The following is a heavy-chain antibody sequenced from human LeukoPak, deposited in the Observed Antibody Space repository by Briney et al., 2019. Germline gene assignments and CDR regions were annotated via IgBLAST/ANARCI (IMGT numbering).Heavy chain of an antibody. V-gene: IGHV1-18*01. J-gene: IGHJ4*02. D-gene: IGHD6-19*01. CDR1: GGTFSTYV. CDR3: ARGKAVAGTFGY. CDR2: ISAYNGNT. Sequence: ASVKVSCKASGGTFSTYVISWVRQAPGQGLEWMGWISAYNGNTNYAQKLQGRVTMTTDTSTSTAYMELRSLRSDDTAVYYCARGKAVAGTFGYWGQGTLVTVSS.